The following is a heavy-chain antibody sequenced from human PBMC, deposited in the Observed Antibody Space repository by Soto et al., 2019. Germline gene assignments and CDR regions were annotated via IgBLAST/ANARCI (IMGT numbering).Heavy chain of an antibody. J-gene: IGHJ6*02. Sequence: QVHLVQSGAEVKKPGASVKVSCMASGYTFTDYYIHWVRQAPGQGLEWMGWINPNRGGTDYAQKFQGRVTMTRDTSINTAYMELRSLRSDDTAVYYCARDPALVRKYDSSGYYPRYYYYGMDVWGQGTTVTVSS. CDR2: INPNRGGT. CDR1: GYTFTDYY. D-gene: IGHD3-22*01. V-gene: IGHV1-2*02. CDR3: ARDPALVRKYDSSGYYPRYYYYGMDV.